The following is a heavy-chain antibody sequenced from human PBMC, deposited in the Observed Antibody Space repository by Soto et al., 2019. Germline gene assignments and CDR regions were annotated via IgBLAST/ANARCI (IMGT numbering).Heavy chain of an antibody. V-gene: IGHV4-39*01. CDR1: GGSISSSRYY. D-gene: IGHD2-15*01. Sequence: SETLSLTRTVSGGSISSSRYYWGWVRQPPGKGLEWIGSIYYSGSTYYNPSLKSRVTISVDTSKNQFSLKLSSVTAADTVVYYCARRKLLLDAFDVWGQGTMVTVSS. CDR2: IYYSGST. CDR3: ARRKLLLDAFDV. J-gene: IGHJ3*01.